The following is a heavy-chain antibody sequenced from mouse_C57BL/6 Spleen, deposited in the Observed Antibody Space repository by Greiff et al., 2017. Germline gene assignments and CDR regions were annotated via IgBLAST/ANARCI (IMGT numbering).Heavy chain of an antibody. Sequence: VQLQQSGPELVKPGASVKISCKASGYTFTDYYMNWVKQSHGKSLEWIGDINPNNGGTSYNQKFKGKATLTVDKSSSTAYMELRSLTSEDSAVYYCARLRYYGPFDYWGQGTTRTVSS. V-gene: IGHV1-26*01. D-gene: IGHD1-1*01. CDR3: ARLRYYGPFDY. J-gene: IGHJ2*01. CDR1: GYTFTDYY. CDR2: INPNNGGT.